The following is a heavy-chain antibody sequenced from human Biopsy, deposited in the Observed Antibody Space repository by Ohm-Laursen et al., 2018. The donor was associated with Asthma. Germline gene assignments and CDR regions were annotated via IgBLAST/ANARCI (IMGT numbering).Heavy chain of an antibody. D-gene: IGHD5-12*01. CDR2: ISYDGNHK. CDR3: AKRRGYSGHDNDY. J-gene: IGHJ4*02. V-gene: IGHV3-30*18. Sequence: SLRLSCTASGFTFSDYGMHWVRQAPGKGLEWVAVISYDGNHKFYEDSVKGRFTISRDNSKNTLYLQMNSLRTEDTAVYYCAKRRGYSGHDNDYWGQGTLAIVSS. CDR1: GFTFSDYG.